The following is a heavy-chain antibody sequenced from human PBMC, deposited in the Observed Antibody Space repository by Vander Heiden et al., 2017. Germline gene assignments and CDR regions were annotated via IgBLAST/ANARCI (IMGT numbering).Heavy chain of an antibody. CDR1: GSPFSDYY. CDR2: ISSSSSYT. CDR3: ATYSSSWYAFDY. V-gene: IGHV3-11*06. Sequence: QVQLVEAGGGWVQPGGPLRLSRAASGSPFSDYYMGWIRQAPGKGLEWVSYISSSSSYTNYADSVKGRFTISRDNAKNSLYLQMNSLRAEDTAVYYCATYSSSWYAFDYWGQGTLVTVSS. J-gene: IGHJ4*02. D-gene: IGHD6-13*01.